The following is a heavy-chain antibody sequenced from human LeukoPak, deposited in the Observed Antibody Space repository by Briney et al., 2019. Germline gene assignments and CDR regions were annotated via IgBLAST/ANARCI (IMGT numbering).Heavy chain of an antibody. V-gene: IGHV3-48*03. CDR3: ARSFAY. Sequence: PGGSLRLSCAASGFTFSGYEMNWVRQAPGKGLEWVSYISTTGSTMYYADSVKGRFTISRDNAKNSLYLQMNSLRAEDTAVYYCARSFAYWGQGTLVTVSS. CDR1: GFTFSGYE. CDR2: ISTTGSTM. J-gene: IGHJ4*02.